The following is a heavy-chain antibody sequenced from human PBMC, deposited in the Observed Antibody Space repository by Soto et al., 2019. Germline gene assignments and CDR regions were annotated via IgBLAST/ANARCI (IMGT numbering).Heavy chain of an antibody. V-gene: IGHV5-51*01. D-gene: IGHD1-26*01. CDR2: MYPADSDI. Sequence: PGESLKISCKGSGYSFTSYWIGWVRQMPGIGLEWMGIMYPADSDIRYSPSFQGQVIISADKSISTAYLQWSSLKASDTAMYFCARHAGSGSRYWYFDLWGRGTLVTVSS. CDR1: GYSFTSYW. CDR3: ARHAGSGSRYWYFDL. J-gene: IGHJ2*01.